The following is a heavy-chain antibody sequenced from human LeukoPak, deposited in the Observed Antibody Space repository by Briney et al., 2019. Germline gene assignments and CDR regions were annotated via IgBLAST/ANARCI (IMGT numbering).Heavy chain of an antibody. Sequence: VASVKVSCKASGYTFTSYAMHWVRQAPGQRLEWMGWINAGNGNTKYSQKFQGRVTITRDTSASTAYMELSSLRSEDTAVYYCARGARNIAMDYSDYWGQGTLVTVSS. V-gene: IGHV1-3*01. CDR1: GYTFTSYA. CDR2: INAGNGNT. D-gene: IGHD5-18*01. CDR3: ARGARNIAMDYSDY. J-gene: IGHJ4*02.